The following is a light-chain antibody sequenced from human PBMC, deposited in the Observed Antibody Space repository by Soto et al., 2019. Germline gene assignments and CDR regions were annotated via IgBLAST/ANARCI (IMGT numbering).Light chain of an antibody. J-gene: IGKJ1*01. CDR3: QQYYDYSPRT. V-gene: IGKV1-5*01. Sequence: DIQMTQSPSTLSASVGDRVTITCRASQSIIRWLAWYQQRPGKAPQLLIYDASTVESGVPSRFRGSGSGTEFTLTITSLQPDDFAIYYCQQYYDYSPRTFGQGTKV. CDR2: DAS. CDR1: QSIIRW.